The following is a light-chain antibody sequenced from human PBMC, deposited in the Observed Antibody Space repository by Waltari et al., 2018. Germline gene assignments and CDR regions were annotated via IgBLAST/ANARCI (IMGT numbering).Light chain of an antibody. CDR2: DVN. CDR1: NNEVGAYNY. J-gene: IGLJ3*02. V-gene: IGLV2-14*03. Sequence: QSALTQPASVPGSPGQSIIISCAGTNNEVGAYNYVSWFQHHPGKAPKLIIHDVNKRPSGVSSRFSASKSDNTASLTISGLQAEDEANYYCTSFRSGASWVFGGGTTLTVL. CDR3: TSFRSGASWV.